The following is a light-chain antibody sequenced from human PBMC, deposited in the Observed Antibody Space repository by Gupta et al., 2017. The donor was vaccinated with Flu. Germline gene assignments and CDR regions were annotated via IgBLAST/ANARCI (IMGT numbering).Light chain of an antibody. CDR1: ETVYANY. Sequence: EIVLTQSPGTLSLSPGERATLSCMASETVYANYISWYQQKPGQAPRLVIYGAFSRPIGVPDRFSGVGSETNFTLTISGLEPDDFAVYYCQQEGNSPRTFGHGTKVDVK. J-gene: IGKJ3*01. V-gene: IGKV3-20*01. CDR3: QQEGNSPRT. CDR2: GAF.